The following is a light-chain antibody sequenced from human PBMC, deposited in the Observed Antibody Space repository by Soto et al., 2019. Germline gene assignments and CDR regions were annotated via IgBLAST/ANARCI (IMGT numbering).Light chain of an antibody. Sequence: QSVLTQPPSASGTPGQRVTITCSVSRSNIGSNTVNWYQQLPGTAPKLLIYSNNQRPSGVPDRFSGSKSGTSASLAISGLQSEDEADYYCAAWDDSLNGHVVFGGRTKLTVL. CDR2: SNN. J-gene: IGLJ2*01. CDR3: AAWDDSLNGHVV. CDR1: RSNIGSNT. V-gene: IGLV1-44*01.